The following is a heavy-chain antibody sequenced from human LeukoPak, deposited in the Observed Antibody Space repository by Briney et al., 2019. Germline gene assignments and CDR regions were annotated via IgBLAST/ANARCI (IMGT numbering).Heavy chain of an antibody. V-gene: IGHV4-59*01. J-gene: IGHJ6*02. CDR3: ARVSVVYGMDV. Sequence: SEALSLTCTVSGGSISSYYWSWIRQPPGKGLEWIGYIYYSGTTNYNPSLKSRVTISVDTSKNQFSLKLTSVTPADTAVYYCARVSVVYGMDVWGQGTTVTVSS. CDR2: IYYSGTT. CDR1: GGSISSYY.